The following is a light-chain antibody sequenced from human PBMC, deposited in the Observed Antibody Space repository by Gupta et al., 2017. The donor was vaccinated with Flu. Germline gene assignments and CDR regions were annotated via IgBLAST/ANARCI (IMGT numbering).Light chain of an antibody. V-gene: IGLV6-57*03. Sequence: NFMLTQPHSVSESPGKTVTISCTRSSGSIASNYVQWYQQRPGSAPTTVIYEDNHRPSGVPDRFSGSIDSSSNSASLTISGRKTEDEDDYYCQSYDSSNWVFGGGTKLTVL. J-gene: IGLJ3*02. CDR3: QSYDSSNWV. CDR1: SGSIASNY. CDR2: EDN.